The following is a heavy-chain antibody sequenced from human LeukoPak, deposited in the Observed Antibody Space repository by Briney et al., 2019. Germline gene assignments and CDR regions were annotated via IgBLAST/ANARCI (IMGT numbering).Heavy chain of an antibody. CDR1: GFTFYDYA. Sequence: TGGSLRLSCAASGFTFYDYAMHWVRQAPGKGLEWVSGISWNSGSIGYADSVKGRFTISRDNAKNSLYLQMNSLRAEDTALYYCAKDSRSHDAFDIWGQGTMVTVSS. CDR3: AKDSRSHDAFDI. J-gene: IGHJ3*02. V-gene: IGHV3-9*01. CDR2: ISWNSGSI.